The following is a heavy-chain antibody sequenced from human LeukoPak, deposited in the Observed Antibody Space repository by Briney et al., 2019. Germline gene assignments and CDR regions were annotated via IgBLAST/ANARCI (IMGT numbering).Heavy chain of an antibody. CDR3: ARDARVPSRSLYYGMDV. CDR1: GGSISSYY. CDR2: IYTSGST. J-gene: IGHJ6*02. Sequence: SETLSLTCTVSGGSISSYYWSWIRQPAGKGLEWIGRIYTSGSTNYNPSLKSRVTMSVDTSKNQFPLKLSSVTAADTAVYYCARDARVPSRSLYYGMDVWGQGTTVTVSS. V-gene: IGHV4-4*07.